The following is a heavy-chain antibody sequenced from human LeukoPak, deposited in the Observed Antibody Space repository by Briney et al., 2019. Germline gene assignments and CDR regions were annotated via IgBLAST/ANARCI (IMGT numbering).Heavy chain of an antibody. J-gene: IGHJ4*02. V-gene: IGHV1-18*01. CDR3: ARSSIAAAAPYSFDY. D-gene: IGHD6-13*01. CDR1: GYTFTSYG. Sequence: ASVKVSCKASGYTFTSYGISWVRQAPGQGLEWMGWISAYNGNTNYAQKLQGRVTMTRNTSISTAYMELSSLRSEDTAVYYCARSSIAAAAPYSFDYWGQGPWSPSPQ. CDR2: ISAYNGNT.